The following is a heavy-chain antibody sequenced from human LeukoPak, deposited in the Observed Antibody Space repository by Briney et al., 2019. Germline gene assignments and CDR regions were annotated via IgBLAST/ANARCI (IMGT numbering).Heavy chain of an antibody. CDR1: GGSISSYY. Sequence: PSETLSLTCTVSGGSISSYYWSWIRQPPGKGLEWIGYIYYSGSTNYNPSLKSRVTISVDTSKNQFSLKLSSVTAADTAVYYCARVVGSYLGFDYWGQGTLVTVSS. CDR2: IYYSGST. V-gene: IGHV4-59*01. CDR3: ARVVGSYLGFDY. J-gene: IGHJ4*02. D-gene: IGHD1-26*01.